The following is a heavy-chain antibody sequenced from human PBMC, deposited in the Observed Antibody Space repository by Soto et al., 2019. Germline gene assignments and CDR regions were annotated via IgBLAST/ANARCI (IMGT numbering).Heavy chain of an antibody. CDR2: INPSGGST. J-gene: IGHJ5*02. Sequence: ASVKVSCKASGYTFTSYYMHWVRQAPGQGLEWMGIINPSGGSTSYAQKFQGRVTMTRDTSTSTVYMELSSLRSEDTAVYYCARRHYDFWSGPNWFDPWGQGTLVTVYS. CDR1: GYTFTSYY. CDR3: ARRHYDFWSGPNWFDP. D-gene: IGHD3-3*01. V-gene: IGHV1-46*01.